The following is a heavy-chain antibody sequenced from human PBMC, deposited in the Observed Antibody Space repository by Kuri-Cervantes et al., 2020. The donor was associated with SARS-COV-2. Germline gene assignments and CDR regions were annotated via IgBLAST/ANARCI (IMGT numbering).Heavy chain of an antibody. V-gene: IGHV4-59*11. CDR1: GGSISSHY. CDR3: ARSMVGTRTLLDAFDI. CDR2: IYYSGST. D-gene: IGHD2-21*02. J-gene: IGHJ3*02. Sequence: SEPLSLTCTVSGGSISSHYWSWIRQPPGKGLEWIGYIYYSGSTNYNPSLKSRVTISVDTSKNQFSLKLSSVTAADTAVYYCARSMVGTRTLLDAFDIWGQGTMVTVSS.